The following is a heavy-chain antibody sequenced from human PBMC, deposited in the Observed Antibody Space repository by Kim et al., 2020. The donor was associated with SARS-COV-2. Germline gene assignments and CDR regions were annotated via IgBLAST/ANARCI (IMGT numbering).Heavy chain of an antibody. J-gene: IGHJ4*02. CDR3: ATDLQSPQGGGLGY. D-gene: IGHD3-16*01. V-gene: IGHV3-30*04. Sequence: GGSLRLSCAASGFTFSTYAMHLVRQAPGKGLDWVAVISYDGSNKYHVDSVKGRFTISRDNSKNTMYLQMNSLRGEDTAVYYCATDLQSPQGGGLGYWGQG. CDR2: ISYDGSNK. CDR1: GFTFSTYA.